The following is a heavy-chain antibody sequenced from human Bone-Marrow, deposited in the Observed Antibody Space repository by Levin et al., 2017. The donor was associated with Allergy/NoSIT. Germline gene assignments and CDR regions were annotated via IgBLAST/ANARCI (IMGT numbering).Heavy chain of an antibody. Sequence: SETLSLTCAVSGDSITSGTWWSWVRQPPGKGLEWIGEISDSGITNHNPSLKSRVIITIGKSTSHLSLNLNSVTAADTAVYYCAKTGRWSVDYWGRGVLVTVSS. V-gene: IGHV4-4*02. D-gene: IGHD3-9*01. J-gene: IGHJ4*02. CDR1: GDSITSGTW. CDR3: AKTGRWSVDY. CDR2: ISDSGIT.